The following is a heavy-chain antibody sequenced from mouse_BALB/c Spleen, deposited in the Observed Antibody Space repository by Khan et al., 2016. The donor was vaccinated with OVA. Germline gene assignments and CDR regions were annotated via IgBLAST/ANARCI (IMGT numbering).Heavy chain of an antibody. CDR1: GFTFSDYY. D-gene: IGHD2-2*01. J-gene: IGHJ3*01. V-gene: IGHV5-4*02. CDR2: ISDGGSYT. CDR3: ARGFYGCPFTY. Sequence: EVELVESGGGLVKPGGSLKLSCAASGFTFSDYYMYWVRQTPEKRLEWVATISDGGSYTYYPDSVKGRFTISRDDVKNNLYLQMSSRKSEDTAMYYCARGFYGCPFTYWGPGTLVTVSA.